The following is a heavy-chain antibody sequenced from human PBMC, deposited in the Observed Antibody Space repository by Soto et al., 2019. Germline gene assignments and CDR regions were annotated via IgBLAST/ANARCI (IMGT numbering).Heavy chain of an antibody. J-gene: IGHJ3*02. CDR2: INPKSGGT. V-gene: IGHV1-2*04. CDR3: ARAGGYCTNGVCYAFDI. Sequence: ASVKVSCKASGYTFTGYYMHWVRQAPGQGLEWMGWINPKSGGTNYAQKFQGWVTMTRDTSISTAYMELSRLRSDDTAVYYCARAGGYCTNGVCYAFDIWGQGTMVTVSS. CDR1: GYTFTGYY. D-gene: IGHD2-8*01.